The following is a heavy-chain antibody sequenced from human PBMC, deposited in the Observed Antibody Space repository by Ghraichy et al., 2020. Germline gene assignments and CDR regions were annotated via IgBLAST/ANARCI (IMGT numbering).Heavy chain of an antibody. J-gene: IGHJ4*02. D-gene: IGHD3-10*01. V-gene: IGHV4-59*01. CDR3: ARNPGSYFDY. CDR1: GGSLTTYF. CDR2: IYYSGST. Sequence: SETLSLTCTVTGGSLTTYFWNWIRQPPGKGLEWIGYIYYSGSTNYNPSLKSRVTISIDTSKNQFSLKLNSVTAADTAVYYCARNPGSYFDYWGQGTLVTVSS.